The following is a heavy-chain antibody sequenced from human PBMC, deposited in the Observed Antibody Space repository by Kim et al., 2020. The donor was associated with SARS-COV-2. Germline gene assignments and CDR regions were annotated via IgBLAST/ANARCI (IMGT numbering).Heavy chain of an antibody. CDR2: IYYSGST. Sequence: SETLSLTCTVSGGSISSSSYYWGWIRQPPGKGLEWIGSIYYSGSTYYNPSLKSRVTISVDTSKNQFSLKLSSVTAADTAVYYCARDLEWSYYYYYYGMDVWGQGTTVTVSS. V-gene: IGHV4-39*07. CDR3: ARDLEWSYYYYYYGMDV. J-gene: IGHJ6*02. CDR1: GGSISSSSYY. D-gene: IGHD1-26*01.